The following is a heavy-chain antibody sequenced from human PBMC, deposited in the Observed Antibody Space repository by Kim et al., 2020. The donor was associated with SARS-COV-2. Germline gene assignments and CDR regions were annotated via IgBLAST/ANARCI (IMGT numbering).Heavy chain of an antibody. CDR3: ARWTSTSYY. D-gene: IGHD2-2*01. CDR2: IKQDGTDN. CDR1: GFSLGDYW. Sequence: GGSLRLSCAASGFSLGDYWMNWVRQAPGKGLEWVANIKQDGTDNHYVDSVKGRFTISRDNAKNSLYLQMNSLRAEDTAVYYCARWTSTSYYWGQGNLVTV. J-gene: IGHJ4*02. V-gene: IGHV3-7*01.